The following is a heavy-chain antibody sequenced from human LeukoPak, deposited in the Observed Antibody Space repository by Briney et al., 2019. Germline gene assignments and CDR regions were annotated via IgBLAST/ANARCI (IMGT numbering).Heavy chain of an antibody. D-gene: IGHD2-2*01. CDR3: ARPSGYCSSTSCSGDY. Sequence: SETLSLTCTVSGGSISSSSYYWGRIRQPPGKGLEWIGSIYYSGSTYYNPSLKSRVTISVDTSKNQFSLKLSSVTAADTAVYYCARPSGYCSSTSCSGDYWGQGTLVTVSS. J-gene: IGHJ4*02. V-gene: IGHV4-39*01. CDR2: IYYSGST. CDR1: GGSISSSSYY.